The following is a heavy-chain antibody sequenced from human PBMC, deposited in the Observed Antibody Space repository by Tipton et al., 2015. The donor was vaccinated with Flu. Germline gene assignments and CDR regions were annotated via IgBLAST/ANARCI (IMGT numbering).Heavy chain of an antibody. CDR1: GDSISSTNYY. V-gene: IGHV4-31*03. D-gene: IGHD3-22*01. CDR3: ARSHHYDSGYYHY. Sequence: TLSLTCTVSGDSISSTNYYWTWIRQHPGKGLEWIGYIYYTGGTYYNPSPKSRLTMSLDMSKNQFSLRLSSVTAADTAVYYCARSHHYDSGYYHYWGQGTLVTVSS. J-gene: IGHJ4*02. CDR2: IYYTGGT.